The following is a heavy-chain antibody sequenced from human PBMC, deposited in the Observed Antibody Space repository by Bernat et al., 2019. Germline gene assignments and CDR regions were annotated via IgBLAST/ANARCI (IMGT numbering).Heavy chain of an antibody. V-gene: IGHV4-59*01. D-gene: IGHD4-17*01. J-gene: IGHJ5*02. CDR3: ARSDYGDPFGRFDP. CDR2: IYYSGST. Sequence: QVQLQESGPGLVKPSETLSLTCTVSGGSISSYYWSWIRQPTGKGLEWIGYIYYSGSTNYNPSLKSRVTISVDTSKNQFSLKLSSVTAADTAVHYCARSDYGDPFGRFDPWGQGTLVTVSS. CDR1: GGSISSYY.